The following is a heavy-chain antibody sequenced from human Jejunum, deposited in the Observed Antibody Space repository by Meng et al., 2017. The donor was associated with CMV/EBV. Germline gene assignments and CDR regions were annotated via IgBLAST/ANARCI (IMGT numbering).Heavy chain of an antibody. CDR3: ITDDSGYEWGY. CDR2: IKSKRDGETT. V-gene: IGHV3-15*07. CDR1: GFTFINAW. D-gene: IGHD5-12*01. J-gene: IGHJ4*02. Sequence: AASGFTFINAWMNWVRQAPGKGLEWVGRIKSKRDGETTDYTAPVKGRFTISRDDSKNILYLQMTTLKTEDTAMYYCITDDSGYEWGYWGRGTLVTVSS.